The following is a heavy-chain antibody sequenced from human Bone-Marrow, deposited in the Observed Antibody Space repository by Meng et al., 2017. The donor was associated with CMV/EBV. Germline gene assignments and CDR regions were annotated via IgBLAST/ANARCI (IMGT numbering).Heavy chain of an antibody. CDR1: GFTFSSYA. CDR3: ARGLVVVAAIARDY. J-gene: IGHJ4*02. CDR2: ISYDGSNK. D-gene: IGHD2-15*01. V-gene: IGHV3-30-3*01. Sequence: GGSLRRSCAASGFTFSSYAMHWVRQAPGKGLEWVAVISYDGSNKYYADSVKGRFTISRDNSKNTLYLQMNSLRAEDTAVYYCARGLVVVAAIARDYWGQGTLVTVSS.